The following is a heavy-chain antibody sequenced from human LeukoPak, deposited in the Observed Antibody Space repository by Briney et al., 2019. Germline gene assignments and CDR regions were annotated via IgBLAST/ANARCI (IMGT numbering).Heavy chain of an antibody. Sequence: SETLSLTCTVSGGSISSSRYYWGWIRQPPGKGLEWTGSIYYSGSTYYNPSLKSRVTISVDTSKNQISQKLSSVTAADTAVYYCASPYGSGIYWGQGTLVSVSS. CDR3: ASPYGSGIY. D-gene: IGHD3-10*01. CDR2: IYYSGST. CDR1: GGSISSSRYY. J-gene: IGHJ4*02. V-gene: IGHV4-39*01.